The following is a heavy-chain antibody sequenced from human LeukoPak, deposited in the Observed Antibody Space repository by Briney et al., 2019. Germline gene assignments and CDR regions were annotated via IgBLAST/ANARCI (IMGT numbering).Heavy chain of an antibody. CDR3: VEGGAPSYYDGSGDAYFDY. Sequence: PGGSLRLSCAASGFTVSSNHVSWVRQAPGKGLEWVSVISGSGGRTSYADSVKGQFTVSRDNSKNTLYLQMNSLRAEDTAVYFCVEGGAPSYYDGSGDAYFDYWGQGTLVTVSS. V-gene: IGHV3-23*01. J-gene: IGHJ4*02. CDR2: ISGSGGRT. CDR1: GFTVSSNH. D-gene: IGHD3-22*01.